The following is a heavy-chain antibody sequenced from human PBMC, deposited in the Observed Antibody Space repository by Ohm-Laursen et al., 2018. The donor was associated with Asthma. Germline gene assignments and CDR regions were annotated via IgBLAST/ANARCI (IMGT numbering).Heavy chain of an antibody. CDR1: GGSISSGGYY. V-gene: IGHV4-31*11. J-gene: IGHJ3*02. CDR3: ARGNDILTGYYAFDI. Sequence: TLSLTCAVPGGSISSGGYYWSWIRQHPGKGLEWIGYIYYSGSTYYNPSLKSRVTISVDTSKNQFSLKLSSVTAADTAVYYCARGNDILTGYYAFDIWGQGTMVTVSS. D-gene: IGHD3-9*01. CDR2: IYYSGST.